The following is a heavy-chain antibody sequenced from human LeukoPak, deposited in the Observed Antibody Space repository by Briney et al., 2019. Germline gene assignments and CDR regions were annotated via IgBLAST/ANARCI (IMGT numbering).Heavy chain of an antibody. Sequence: GGFLRLSCSASGFSFSAYTMNWVRQGPGKGLVWVSRINGDGSSTRYADFVKGRFTISRDNAKNTLFLQMNSLRAEDTAVYYCARDLYSFDYWGQGTLVTVSS. CDR2: INGDGSST. CDR3: ARDLYSFDY. D-gene: IGHD1-26*01. CDR1: GFSFSAYT. J-gene: IGHJ4*02. V-gene: IGHV3-74*01.